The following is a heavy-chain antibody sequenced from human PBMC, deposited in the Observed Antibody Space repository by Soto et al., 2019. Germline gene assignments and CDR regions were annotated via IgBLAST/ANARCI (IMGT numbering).Heavy chain of an antibody. CDR2: INAGNGNT. J-gene: IGHJ3*02. CDR3: ARTETDCSSTSCYYSAFDI. V-gene: IGHV1-3*01. D-gene: IGHD2-2*01. CDR1: GYTFTSYA. Sequence: QVQLVQSGAEVKKPGASVKVSCKASGYTFTSYAMHWVRQAPGQRLEWMGWINAGNGNTKYSQKFQGRVTITRETSASTAYMELSSLRSEDTAVYYCARTETDCSSTSCYYSAFDIWGQGTMVTVSS.